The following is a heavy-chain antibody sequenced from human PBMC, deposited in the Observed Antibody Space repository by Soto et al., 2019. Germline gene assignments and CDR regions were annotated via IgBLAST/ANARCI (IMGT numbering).Heavy chain of an antibody. Sequence: GESLKISCEASGYSFTNYWIGWVRQMPGKGLEWMGIIFPGDSDTRYSPSFRGQATISADKSISTAYLQWSSLKASDTAMYYCARPDSSSYAYWGQGALVTVS. CDR2: IFPGDSDT. J-gene: IGHJ4*02. V-gene: IGHV5-51*01. D-gene: IGHD5-18*01. CDR3: ARPDSSSYAY. CDR1: GYSFTNYW.